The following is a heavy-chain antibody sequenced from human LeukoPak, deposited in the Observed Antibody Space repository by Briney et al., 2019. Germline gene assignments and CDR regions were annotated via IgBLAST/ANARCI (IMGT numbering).Heavy chain of an antibody. Sequence: ASVKVSCEASGYTFTSYYMHWVRQAPGQGLEWMGIINPSGGSTSYAQKFQGRVTMTRDTSTSTVYMELSSLRSEDTAVYYCARDKVSGSYSITYYYYYGMDVWGKGTTVTVSS. D-gene: IGHD3-10*01. CDR1: GYTFTSYY. V-gene: IGHV1-46*01. CDR3: ARDKVSGSYSITYYYYYGMDV. CDR2: INPSGGST. J-gene: IGHJ6*04.